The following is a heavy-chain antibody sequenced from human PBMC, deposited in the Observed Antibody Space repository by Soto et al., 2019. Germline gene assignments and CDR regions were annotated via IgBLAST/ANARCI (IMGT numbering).Heavy chain of an antibody. CDR2: ISYDGSNK. CDR3: AREPTQQLPELYFDY. CDR1: GFTFSSYA. Sequence: QVQLVESGGGVVQPGRYLRLSCAASGFTFSSYAMHWVRQAPGKGLEWVAVISYDGSNKYYADSVKGRFTISRDNSKNTLYLQMNSLRAEDTAMYYCAREPTQQLPELYFDYWGQGTLVTVFS. D-gene: IGHD6-13*01. J-gene: IGHJ4*02. V-gene: IGHV3-30-3*01.